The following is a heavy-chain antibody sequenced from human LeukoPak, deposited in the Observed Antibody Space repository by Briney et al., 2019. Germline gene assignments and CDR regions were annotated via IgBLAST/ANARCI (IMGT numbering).Heavy chain of an antibody. Sequence: GGSLRLSGGASGFTFSNYGMHWVRQAPGKGLEWWAFIRYDGSNRHYADSVKGRFTISRDNSKNTLYLQMNSLRAEDTAVYYCAKDRATMIGVIRTAPRGTLDYWGQGTLVTVSS. D-gene: IGHD3-22*01. CDR1: GFTFSNYG. J-gene: IGHJ4*02. V-gene: IGHV3-30*02. CDR2: IRYDGSNR. CDR3: AKDRATMIGVIRTAPRGTLDY.